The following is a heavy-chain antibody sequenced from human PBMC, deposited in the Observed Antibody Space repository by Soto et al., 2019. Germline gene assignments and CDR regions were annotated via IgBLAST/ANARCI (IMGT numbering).Heavy chain of an antibody. D-gene: IGHD3-22*01. V-gene: IGHV4-30-4*01. Sequence: QVQLQESGPGLVKPSQTLSLTCTVSGASIRGGDYYWTWIRQPPGKGLEWIGSIYYTGNTYSNPSLESRLYISVDPSNNQFALRLTSVTAADTAIYYCARATYDSSTYYLDYWGQGTLVTVSS. CDR1: GASIRGGDYY. J-gene: IGHJ4*02. CDR2: IYYTGNT. CDR3: ARATYDSSTYYLDY.